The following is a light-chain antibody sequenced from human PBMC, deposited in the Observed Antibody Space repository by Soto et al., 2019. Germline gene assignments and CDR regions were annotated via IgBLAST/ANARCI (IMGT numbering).Light chain of an antibody. CDR1: SSDIGIYEY. J-gene: IGLJ1*01. V-gene: IGLV2-14*01. CDR2: EVS. Sequence: QSALTQPASVSGSPGQSITISCTGTSSDIGIYEYVSWYQRHPGRAPQLMIYEVSNRPSGVSRRFTGSKSGNTASLTISGLQAEDEADYFCSSYTNVNTLVFGGGTKLTVL. CDR3: SSYTNVNTLV.